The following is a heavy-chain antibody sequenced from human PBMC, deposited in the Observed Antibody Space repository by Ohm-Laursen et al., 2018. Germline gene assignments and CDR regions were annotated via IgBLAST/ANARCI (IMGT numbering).Heavy chain of an antibody. CDR2: IIWNSGSL. Sequence: SLRLSCAASGFIFGDFAMHWVRQVPGKGLEWVSGIIWNSGSLGYADSVKGRFTISRDNAKSSLYLQMNSLRAEDPALYHCVKDMYRCSGGNCYPFDYWGQGTLVTVSS. J-gene: IGHJ4*02. CDR1: GFIFGDFA. CDR3: VKDMYRCSGGNCYPFDY. D-gene: IGHD2-15*01. V-gene: IGHV3-9*01.